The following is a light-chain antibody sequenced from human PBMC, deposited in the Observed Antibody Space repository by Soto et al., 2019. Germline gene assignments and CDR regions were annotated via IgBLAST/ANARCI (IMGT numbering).Light chain of an antibody. J-gene: IGKJ5*01. V-gene: IGKV4-1*01. Sequence: DIVMTQSPDSLAVSLGERATIHCKSSQSVLYSAKNKNFLTWYHQKPGQPPKLLIYWASTRESGVPDRFTGSGSGTDFTLTINSLQAEDVAVYYCQQHYITPITFGQGTRLEIK. CDR3: QQHYITPIT. CDR1: QSVLYSAKNKNF. CDR2: WAS.